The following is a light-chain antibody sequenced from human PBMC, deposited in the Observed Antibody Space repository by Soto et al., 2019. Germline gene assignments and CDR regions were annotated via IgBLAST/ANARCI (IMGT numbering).Light chain of an antibody. CDR1: SSDVGAYNY. V-gene: IGLV2-8*01. CDR2: EVN. J-gene: IGLJ1*01. CDR3: SSYAGSNKLGV. Sequence: QSALTQPPSASGSPGQSVTISCTGTSSDVGAYNYVSWYQQHPGKAPKLMIYEVNKRPSGVPDRFSGSKSGNAASLTVSGLQAEDEADYYCSSYAGSNKLGVFGTGTKVTVL.